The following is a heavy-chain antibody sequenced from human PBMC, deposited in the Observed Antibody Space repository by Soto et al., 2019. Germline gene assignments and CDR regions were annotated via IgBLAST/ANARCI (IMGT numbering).Heavy chain of an antibody. J-gene: IGHJ4*02. Sequence: GGSLRLSCTASGFTFSNAWMNWVRQAPGKGLEWVGRIRSNADGGTTHYAAPVKGRFTISRDDSKNTLYLQMDSLISEDTAVYSCTTVPPPGDYYRRYFDYWGQGALVTVSS. CDR3: TTVPPPGDYYRRYFDY. V-gene: IGHV3-15*07. D-gene: IGHD1-26*01. CDR1: GFTFSNAW. CDR2: IRSNADGGTT.